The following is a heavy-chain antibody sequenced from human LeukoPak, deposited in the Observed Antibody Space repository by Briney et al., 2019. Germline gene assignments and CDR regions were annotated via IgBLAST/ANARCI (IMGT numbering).Heavy chain of an antibody. CDR3: ARGAPITGTSHYYYYYMDV. J-gene: IGHJ6*03. Sequence: ASVKVSCKASGYTFTSYYMHWVRQAPGQGLEWMGITNPSGGSTSYAQKFQGRVTMTRDMSTSTVYMELSSLRSEDTAVYYCARGAPITGTSHYYYYYMDVWGKGTTVTVSS. D-gene: IGHD1-7*01. V-gene: IGHV1-46*01. CDR2: TNPSGGST. CDR1: GYTFTSYY.